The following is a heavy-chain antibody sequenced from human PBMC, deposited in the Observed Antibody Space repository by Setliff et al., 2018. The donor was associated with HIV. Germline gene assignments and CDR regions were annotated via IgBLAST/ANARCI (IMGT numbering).Heavy chain of an antibody. Sequence: SETLSLTCTVSGGSISNSRYYWSWIRQPPGKGLEWIGTISFRGSTSYSPSLKSRVTISLDTSKSQFSLNLNSVTAADAAVYYCTGPAMAAAGPLEYYYYYGMDVWGQGTTVTVSS. CDR3: TGPAMAAAGPLEYYYYYGMDV. V-gene: IGHV4-39*01. D-gene: IGHD6-13*01. CDR1: GGSISNSRYY. J-gene: IGHJ6*02. CDR2: ISFRGST.